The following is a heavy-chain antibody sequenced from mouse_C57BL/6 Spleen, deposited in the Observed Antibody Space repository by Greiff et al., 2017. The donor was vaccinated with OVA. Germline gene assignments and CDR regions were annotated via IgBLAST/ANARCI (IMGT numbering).Heavy chain of an antibody. J-gene: IGHJ2*01. CDR2: INPGSGGT. CDR1: GYAFTNYL. V-gene: IGHV1-54*01. Sequence: QVQLQQSGAELVRPGTSVKVSCKASGYAFTNYLIEWVKQRPGQGLEWIGVINPGSGGTNYNEKFKGKAALTADKSASTAYMQLSSLTSEDSAVYFCARGIYDGYYNDDWGQGTTLTVSS. D-gene: IGHD2-3*01. CDR3: ARGIYDGYYNDD.